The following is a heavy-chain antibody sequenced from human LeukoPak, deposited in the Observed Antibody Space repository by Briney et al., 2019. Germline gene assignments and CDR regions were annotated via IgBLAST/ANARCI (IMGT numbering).Heavy chain of an antibody. CDR2: ISSSGTTI. J-gene: IGHJ4*02. D-gene: IGHD1-1*01. V-gene: IGHV3-48*03. CDR3: AREGNWNAYDY. CDR1: GFTFSSYE. Sequence: PGGSLRLSCAASGFTFSSYEMNWVRQAPGKGLEWVSYISSSGTTIYYADSLKGRFTISRDNAKNSLYLQMNSLRAEDTAVYYCAREGNWNAYDYWGQGTLVTVSS.